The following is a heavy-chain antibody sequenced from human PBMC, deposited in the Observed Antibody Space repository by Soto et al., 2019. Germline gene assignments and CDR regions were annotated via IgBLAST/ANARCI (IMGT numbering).Heavy chain of an antibody. CDR2: IRSKANNYAT. V-gene: IGHV3-73*02. J-gene: IGHJ2*01. CDR1: GFTFSGSA. Sequence: EVQLVESGGGLVQPGGSLKLSCAASGFTFSGSAMHWVRQASGKGLEWVGRIRSKANNYATEYAASVKGRFTISRDDSKNTAHLQMNSLKTEDTAVYYCARHALQYCGGDCYLLPYFDLWGRGTLVTVSS. CDR3: ARHALQYCGGDCYLLPYFDL. D-gene: IGHD2-21*02.